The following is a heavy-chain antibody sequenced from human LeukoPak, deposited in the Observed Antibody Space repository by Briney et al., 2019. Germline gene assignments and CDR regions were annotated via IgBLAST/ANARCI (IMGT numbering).Heavy chain of an antibody. CDR2: ISSSGSTI. Sequence: GGSLRRSCAASGFSFRSYEMNWVRQAPGKGLEWVSYISSSGSTIFYADSVKGRFTISRDNAKNSLFLQMNSLRAEDTAVYYCAREGIPGAYWGQGTLVTVSS. CDR3: AREGIPGAY. CDR1: GFSFRSYE. J-gene: IGHJ4*02. V-gene: IGHV3-48*03. D-gene: IGHD5-18*01.